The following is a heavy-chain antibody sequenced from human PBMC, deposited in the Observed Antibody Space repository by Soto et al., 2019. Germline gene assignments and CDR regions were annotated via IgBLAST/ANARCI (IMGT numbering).Heavy chain of an antibody. CDR1: GGSITNGGYY. Sequence: QGQLQESGPGLVKPSQTLSLTCTVSGGSITNGGYYWSWIRQHPGKGLEWIGYIYYSGTTNYNPSLKSRVTISVDTSKNQFSLKLSSVTAADTAVYYCARDFWAAGGMDVWGQGTTVNVSS. CDR2: IYYSGTT. V-gene: IGHV4-31*03. CDR3: ARDFWAAGGMDV. D-gene: IGHD6-13*01. J-gene: IGHJ6*02.